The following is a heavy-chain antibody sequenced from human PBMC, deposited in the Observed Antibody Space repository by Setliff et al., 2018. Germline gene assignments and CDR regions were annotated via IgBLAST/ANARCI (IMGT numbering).Heavy chain of an antibody. CDR2: ISIDDDKT. D-gene: IGHD6-13*01. CDR3: TRYHQQLVPTFDY. CDR1: GYTFTNYA. V-gene: IGHV1-18*01. J-gene: IGHJ4*02. Sequence: ASVKVSCKASGYTFTNYAMNWVRQAPGQGLEWMGWISIDDDKTKYAQKFQGRVTMTADTSTSTAYMELRSLRSDDTAIYYCTRYHQQLVPTFDYWGQGTLVTVSS.